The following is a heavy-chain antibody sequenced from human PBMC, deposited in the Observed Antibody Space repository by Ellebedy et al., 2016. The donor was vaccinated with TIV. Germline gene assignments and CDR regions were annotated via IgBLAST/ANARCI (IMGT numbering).Heavy chain of an antibody. CDR3: ARFKGYDYYYYYYMDV. CDR2: ISSSSSYI. CDR1: GFTFSSYS. V-gene: IGHV3-21*01. D-gene: IGHD5-12*01. J-gene: IGHJ6*03. Sequence: GGSLRLXCAASGFTFSSYSINWVRQAPGKGLEWVSSISSSSSYIYYADSVKGRFTISRDNAKNSLYLQMNGLRAEDTAVYYCARFKGYDYYYYYYMDVWGKGTTVTVSS.